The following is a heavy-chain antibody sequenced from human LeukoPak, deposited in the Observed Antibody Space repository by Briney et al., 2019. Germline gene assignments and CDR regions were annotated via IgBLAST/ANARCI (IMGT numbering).Heavy chain of an antibody. D-gene: IGHD3-9*01. J-gene: IGHJ4*02. CDR3: ARDPLIYDILTGYYHDY. V-gene: IGHV3-21*01. CDR1: GLTFSSYS. CDR2: ISSSRSYI. Sequence: PGGSLRLSCAASGLTFSSYSMNWVRQAPGKGLEWVSSISSSRSYIYYADSVKGRFTISRDNAKNSLYLQMNSLRAEDTAVYYCARDPLIYDILTGYYHDYWGQGTLVTVSS.